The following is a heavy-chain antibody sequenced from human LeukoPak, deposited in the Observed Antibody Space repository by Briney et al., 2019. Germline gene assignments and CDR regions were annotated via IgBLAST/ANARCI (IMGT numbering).Heavy chain of an antibody. V-gene: IGHV3-15*01. D-gene: IGHD3-22*01. J-gene: IGHJ4*02. CDR2: IKSKTDGGTT. CDR1: GFTFSNAW. Sequence: GGSLRLSCAASGFTFSNAWMSWVRQAPGKGLEWVGRIKSKTDGGTTDYAAPVKGRFTISRDDSKNTLYLQMNSLKTEDTAVYYCTTDLDYYDSSGYYHFDYWGQGTLVTVSS. CDR3: TTDLDYYDSSGYYHFDY.